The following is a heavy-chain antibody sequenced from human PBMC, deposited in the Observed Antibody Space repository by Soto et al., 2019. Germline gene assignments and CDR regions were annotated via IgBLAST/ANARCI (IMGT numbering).Heavy chain of an antibody. J-gene: IGHJ4*02. V-gene: IGHV1-69*01. D-gene: IGHD6-19*01. CDR3: ARVLPDGWVEPGAIRGYLDT. CDR1: GDTFSNYA. CDR2: IIPLFGTI. Sequence: QVQLVQSGAAVKEPGSSVKVSCKASGDTFSNYATTWVRQAPGQGLEWMGAIIPLFGTITYAQNFQGRVTITADESTRTAYMELSSLRSDDTAVYYRARVLPDGWVEPGAIRGYLDTWGQGTLVTVSS.